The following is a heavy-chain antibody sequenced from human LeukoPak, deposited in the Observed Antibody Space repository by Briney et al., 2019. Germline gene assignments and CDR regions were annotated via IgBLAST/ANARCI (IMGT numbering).Heavy chain of an antibody. D-gene: IGHD5-12*01. CDR1: GGSVSSGSYY. V-gene: IGHV4-61*01. J-gene: IGHJ4*02. CDR2: IYYSGST. Sequence: SETLSLTCTVSGGSVSSGSYYWSWIRQPPGKGLEWIGYIYYSGSTNYNPSLKSRVTISVDTSKNQFSLKLSSVTAADTAVYYCARDRGPYSGYDSYYFDYWGQGTLVTVSS. CDR3: ARDRGPYSGYDSYYFDY.